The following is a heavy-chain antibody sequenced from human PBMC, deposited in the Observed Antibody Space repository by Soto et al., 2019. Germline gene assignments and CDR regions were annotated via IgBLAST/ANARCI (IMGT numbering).Heavy chain of an antibody. J-gene: IGHJ4*02. D-gene: IGHD2-15*01. V-gene: IGHV1-69*01. CDR3: ARAYCSGGSCYPPYFDY. CDR2: IIPIFGTA. Sequence: QVQLVQSGAEVKKPGSSVKVSCKASGGTFSSYAISWVRQAPGQGLEWMGGIIPIFGTANYAQKFQGRVTITADESTSTAYMELSSLRSEDTSVYYCARAYCSGGSCYPPYFDYWGQGTLVTVSS. CDR1: GGTFSSYA.